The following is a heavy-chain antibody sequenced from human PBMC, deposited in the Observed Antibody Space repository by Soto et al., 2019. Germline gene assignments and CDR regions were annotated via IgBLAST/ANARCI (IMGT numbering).Heavy chain of an antibody. V-gene: IGHV3-23*01. CDR3: AKDARRITIFWPGIHQPIRYFDY. D-gene: IGHD3-9*01. J-gene: IGHJ4*02. CDR2: ISGSGGST. Sequence: EVQLLESGGGLVQPGGSLRLSCAASGFTFSSYAMSWVRQAPGKGLEWVSAISGSGGSTYYADSVKGRFTISRDNSKNTLYLQMNSLRAEDTAVYYCAKDARRITIFWPGIHQPIRYFDYWGQGTLVTVSS. CDR1: GFTFSSYA.